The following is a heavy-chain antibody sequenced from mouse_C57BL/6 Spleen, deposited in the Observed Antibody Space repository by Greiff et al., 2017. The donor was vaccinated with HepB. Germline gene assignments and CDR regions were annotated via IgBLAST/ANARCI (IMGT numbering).Heavy chain of an antibody. J-gene: IGHJ3*01. CDR1: GYAFTNYL. D-gene: IGHD2-4*01. V-gene: IGHV1-54*01. CDR2: INPGSGGT. Sequence: VQLQQSGAELVRPGPSVKVSCKASGYAFTNYLIEWVKQRPGQGLEWIGVINPGSGGTNYNEKFKGKATLTADKSSSTAYMQLSSLTSEDSAVYFCARRGYDYSAWFAYWGQGTLVTVSA. CDR3: ARRGYDYSAWFAY.